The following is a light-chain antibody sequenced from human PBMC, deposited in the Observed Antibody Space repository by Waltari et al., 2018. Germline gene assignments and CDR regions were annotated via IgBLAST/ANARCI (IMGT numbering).Light chain of an antibody. J-gene: IGKJ1*01. CDR1: QNISTY. Sequence: DIQMTQSPPSLSASVGDRVTITCRASQNISTYLNWYQHKPGKAPKVLIFVASSLFSGVPSRFSGSGFETEFTLTISSLQPEDCATYYCQQSHKTPLTFGQGTRV. CDR3: QQSHKTPLT. V-gene: IGKV1-39*01. CDR2: VAS.